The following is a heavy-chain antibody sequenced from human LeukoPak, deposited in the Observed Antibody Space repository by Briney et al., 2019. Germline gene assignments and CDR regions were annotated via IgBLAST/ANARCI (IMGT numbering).Heavy chain of an antibody. J-gene: IGHJ6*04. D-gene: IGHD3-10*01. CDR1: GFTFSSYE. CDR2: ISSSGSTI. Sequence: GGSLRLSCAASGFTFSSYEMNWVRQAPGKGLEWVSYISSSGSTIYYADSVKGRFTISRDNAKNSLYLQTNSLRAEDTAVYYCARAGFGEFLYYYYGMDVWGKGTTVTVSS. V-gene: IGHV3-48*03. CDR3: ARAGFGEFLYYYYGMDV.